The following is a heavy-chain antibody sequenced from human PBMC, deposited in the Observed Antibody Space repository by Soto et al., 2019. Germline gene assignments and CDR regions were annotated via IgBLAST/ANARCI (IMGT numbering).Heavy chain of an antibody. J-gene: IGHJ6*02. D-gene: IGHD2-15*01. Sequence: PSETLSLTCAVYGGSFSCYYWSWIRQPPGKGLEWIGEINHSGSTNYNPSLKSRVTISVDTSKNQFSLKLSSVTAADTAVYYCARGRRIXAIVVVVAAKYYYGMDVWGQGTTVTVSS. V-gene: IGHV4-34*01. CDR3: ARGRRIXAIVVVVAAKYYYGMDV. CDR2: INHSGST. CDR1: GGSFSCYY.